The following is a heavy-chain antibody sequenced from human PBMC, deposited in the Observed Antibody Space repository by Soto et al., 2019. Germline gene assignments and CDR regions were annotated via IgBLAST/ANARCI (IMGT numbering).Heavy chain of an antibody. Sequence: EVQLLESGGGLVQPGGSLKLSCAASGFTFSNFAMNWVRQAPGKGPEWVSLINGGGTSTYYADSVKGRFTVSRDNSINTVFLQMSSLGGEDTAVYFYARGHPTVGSIHLVFDSWGQGTLVTVSS. CDR1: GFTFSNFA. CDR3: ARGHPTVGSIHLVFDS. V-gene: IGHV3-23*03. J-gene: IGHJ4*02. CDR2: INGGGTST. D-gene: IGHD1-26*01.